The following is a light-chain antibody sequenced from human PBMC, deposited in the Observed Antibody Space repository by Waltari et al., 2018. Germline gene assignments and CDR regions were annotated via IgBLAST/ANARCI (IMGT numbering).Light chain of an antibody. CDR3: ASFAGSNTL. V-gene: IGLV2-8*01. J-gene: IGLJ2*01. CDR2: EVS. CDR1: SPHIGVYNS. Sequence: QSALTQPPSASGSPGQSVTIPCPGPSPHIGVYNSVSWYQQHPGKAPKLLIYEVSERPSGVPDRFSGSKSGITASLTVFGLQTEDEADYYCASFAGSNTLFGGGTKLTVL.